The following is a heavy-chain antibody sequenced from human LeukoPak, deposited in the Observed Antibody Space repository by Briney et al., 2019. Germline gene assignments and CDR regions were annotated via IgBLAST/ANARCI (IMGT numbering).Heavy chain of an antibody. D-gene: IGHD3-22*01. CDR3: ARDIEYYDSSGYYLGAFDI. CDR1: GGSISSYY. J-gene: IGHJ3*02. Sequence: SETLSLTCTVSGGSISSYYWSWMRQPPGKGLEWIGYIYYSGSTNYNPSLKSRVTISVDTTKNQFSLKLSSVTAADTAAYYCARDIEYYDSSGYYLGAFDIWGQGTMVTVSS. V-gene: IGHV4-59*01. CDR2: IYYSGST.